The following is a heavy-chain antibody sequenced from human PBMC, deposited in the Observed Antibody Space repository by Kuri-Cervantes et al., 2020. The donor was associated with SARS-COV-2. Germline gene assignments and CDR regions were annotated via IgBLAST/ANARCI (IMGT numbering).Heavy chain of an antibody. Sequence: SVKVSCKASGYTFTTYGITWVRQAPGQGLEWMGRTIPILGIANYAQKFQGRVTITADKSTSTAYMELSSLRSEDTAVYYCARDNYYDSSGYWGRGYYYYGMDVWGQGTTVTVSS. J-gene: IGHJ6*02. CDR3: ARDNYYDSSGYWGRGYYYYGMDV. CDR2: TIPILGIA. CDR1: GYTFTTYG. D-gene: IGHD3-22*01. V-gene: IGHV1-69*04.